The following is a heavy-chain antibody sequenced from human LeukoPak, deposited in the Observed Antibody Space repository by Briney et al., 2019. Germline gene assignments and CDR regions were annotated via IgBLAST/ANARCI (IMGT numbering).Heavy chain of an antibody. CDR3: ARQGYTASYYFLDF. V-gene: IGHV4-4*07. CDR2: IYATGST. D-gene: IGHD1-26*01. J-gene: IGHJ4*02. CDR1: GDFIRSYW. Sequence: SETLSLTCDVSGDFIRSYWWDWVRQPAGKGLEWIGRIYATGSTKFNPSLKSRLTMSMDTSTNRISLNLTSVTAADTAIYFCARQGYTASYYFLDFWSQGMLVTVSS.